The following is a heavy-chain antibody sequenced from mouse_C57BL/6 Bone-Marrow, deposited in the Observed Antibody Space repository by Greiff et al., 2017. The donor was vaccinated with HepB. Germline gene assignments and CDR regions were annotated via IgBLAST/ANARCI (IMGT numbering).Heavy chain of an antibody. Sequence: VQLKQSGAELVRPGSSVKMSCKTSGYTFTSYGINWVKQRPGQGLEWIGYIYIGNGYTEYNEKFKGKATLTSDTSSSTAYMQLSSLTSEDSAIYFCASPYYYGSSWYAMDYWGQGTSVTVAS. CDR3: ASPYYYGSSWYAMDY. CDR1: GYTFTSYG. J-gene: IGHJ4*01. CDR2: IYIGNGYT. D-gene: IGHD1-1*01. V-gene: IGHV1-58*01.